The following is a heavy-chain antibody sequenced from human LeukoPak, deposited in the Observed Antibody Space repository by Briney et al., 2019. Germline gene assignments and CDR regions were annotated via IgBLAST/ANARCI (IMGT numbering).Heavy chain of an antibody. J-gene: IGHJ4*02. D-gene: IGHD6-6*01. V-gene: IGHV3-48*03. Sequence: PGGSLRLSCAASGFTFSSYEMNWVRQAPGKGLEWVSYISSSGSTIYYADSVKGRFTISRDNARNSLDLQMNSLRAEDTAVYYCARGGIAARYDYWGQGTLVTVSS. CDR3: ARGGIAARYDY. CDR2: ISSSGSTI. CDR1: GFTFSSYE.